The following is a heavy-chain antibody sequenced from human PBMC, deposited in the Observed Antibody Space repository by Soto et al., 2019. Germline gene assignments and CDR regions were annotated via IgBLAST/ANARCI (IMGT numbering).Heavy chain of an antibody. CDR3: ARGTPYDRQYYYDSSGYYITAAKRFYYYYGMDV. V-gene: IGHV1-69*13. CDR1: GGTFSSYA. Sequence: ALVKVSCKASGGTFSSYAISWVRQAPGQGLEWMGGIIPIFGTANYAQKFQGRVTITADESTSTAYMELSSLRSEDTAVYYCARGTPYDRQYYYDSSGYYITAAKRFYYYYGMDVWGQGTTVTVSS. D-gene: IGHD3-22*01. CDR2: IIPIFGTA. J-gene: IGHJ6*02.